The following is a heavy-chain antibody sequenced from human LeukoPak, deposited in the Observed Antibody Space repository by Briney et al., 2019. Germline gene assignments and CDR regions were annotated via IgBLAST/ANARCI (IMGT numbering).Heavy chain of an antibody. V-gene: IGHV1-69*06. CDR1: GGTFNSHA. D-gene: IGHD6-19*01. CDR2: IIPIFGTA. Sequence: ASVKVSCKASGGTFNSHAISWVRQAPGQGLEWMGGIIPIFGTANYAQKFQGRVTITADKSTSTAYMELSSLRSEDTAVYYCARVSGWYLDYFDYWGQGTLVTVSS. CDR3: ARVSGWYLDYFDY. J-gene: IGHJ4*02.